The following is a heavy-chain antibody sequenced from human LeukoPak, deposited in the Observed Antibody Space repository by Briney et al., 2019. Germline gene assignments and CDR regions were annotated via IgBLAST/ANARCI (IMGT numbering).Heavy chain of an antibody. Sequence: ASVKVSCKASGYIFTGYYMHWVRQAPGQGLEWMGWINPNSGGTNYAQKFQGRVTITADKSTSTAYMELSSLRPEDTAVYYCARDYYDSSGYYTLDYWGQGTLVTVSS. D-gene: IGHD3-22*01. CDR1: GYIFTGYY. J-gene: IGHJ4*02. V-gene: IGHV1-2*02. CDR2: INPNSGGT. CDR3: ARDYYDSSGYYTLDY.